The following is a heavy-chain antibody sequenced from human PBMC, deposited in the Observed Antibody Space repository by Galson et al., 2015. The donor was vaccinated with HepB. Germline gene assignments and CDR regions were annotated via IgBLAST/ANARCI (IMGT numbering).Heavy chain of an antibody. D-gene: IGHD6-13*01. CDR3: ARDLIAAAGTKYYYYGMDV. CDR2: ISAYNGNT. CDR1: GYTFTSYG. Sequence: SVKVSCKASGYTFTSYGISWVRQAPGQGLEWMGWISAYNGNTNYAQKLQGRVTMTTDTSTSTAYMELRSLRSDDTAVYYCARDLIAAAGTKYYYYGMDVWGQGTTVTVSS. J-gene: IGHJ6*02. V-gene: IGHV1-18*01.